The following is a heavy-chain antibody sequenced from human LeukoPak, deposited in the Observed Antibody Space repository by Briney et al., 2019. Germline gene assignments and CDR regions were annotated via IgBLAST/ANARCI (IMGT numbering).Heavy chain of an antibody. Sequence: SETLSLTCTVSGGSISSDYWSWIRQPPGKGLEWIGYIYYSGSTNYNPSLKSRVTISVDTSKNQFSLKLSSVTAADTAVYYCARLKNYYGSGSYLPYYYYGMDVWGQGTTVTVSS. CDR3: ARLKNYYGSGSYLPYYYYGMDV. J-gene: IGHJ6*02. V-gene: IGHV4-59*08. CDR1: GGSISSDY. D-gene: IGHD3-10*01. CDR2: IYYSGST.